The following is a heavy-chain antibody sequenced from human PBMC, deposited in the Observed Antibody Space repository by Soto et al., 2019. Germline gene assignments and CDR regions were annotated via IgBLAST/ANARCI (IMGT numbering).Heavy chain of an antibody. CDR2: INPNSGGT. D-gene: IGHD3-10*01. Sequence: ASVKVSCKASGYTFTGYYMHWVRQAPGQGLEWMGWINPNSGGTNYAQEFQGWVTMTRDTSISTAYMEMSRLSTDDTAVYYCARGPGLGGVISPAPKYYYRDVWGKGTTVTVSS. CDR1: GYTFTGYY. V-gene: IGHV1-2*04. J-gene: IGHJ6*03. CDR3: ARGPGLGGVISPAPKYYYRDV.